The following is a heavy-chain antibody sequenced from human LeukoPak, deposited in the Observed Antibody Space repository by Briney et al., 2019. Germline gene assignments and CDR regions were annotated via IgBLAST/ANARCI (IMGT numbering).Heavy chain of an antibody. V-gene: IGHV1-18*01. Sequence: ASVTVSCKASGYTFTSYGISWVRQAPGQGLEWMGWISAYNGKTNYAQKLQGRVTITTDTSTSTAYMELRSLRSDDTAVYCCARDKEVLRYFDWLSTLYDSSGYYFDYWGQGTLVTVSS. CDR3: ARDKEVLRYFDWLSTLYDSSGYYFDY. D-gene: IGHD3-9*01. CDR2: ISAYNGKT. CDR1: GYTFTSYG. J-gene: IGHJ4*02.